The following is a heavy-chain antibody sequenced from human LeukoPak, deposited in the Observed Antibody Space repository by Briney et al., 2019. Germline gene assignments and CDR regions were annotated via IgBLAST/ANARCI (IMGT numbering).Heavy chain of an antibody. J-gene: IGHJ4*02. V-gene: IGHV1-2*02. D-gene: IGHD3-10*01. CDR3: ARVFRSVRGVISPFDY. CDR2: INPNSGGT. Sequence: GASVKVSCKASGYTFTGYYMHWVRQAPGQGLEWMGWINPNSGGTNYAQKFQGRVTMTRDTSISTAYMELSRLRSDDTAVYYCARVFRSVRGVISPFDYWGQGTLVTVSS. CDR1: GYTFTGYY.